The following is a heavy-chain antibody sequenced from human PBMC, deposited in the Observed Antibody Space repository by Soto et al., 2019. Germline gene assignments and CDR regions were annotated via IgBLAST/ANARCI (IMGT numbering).Heavy chain of an antibody. CDR1: GYTFTGYY. V-gene: IGHV1-2*02. Sequence: ASVKVSCKASGYTFTGYYVHWVRQAPGHGLEWLGWIHLNSGGTNYARQFQGRVAFSRDMSSTTAYMDLHDLKSDDTAVYFCSADHPHTAIGWPVWGQGTTVTVSS. CDR2: IHLNSGGT. J-gene: IGHJ6*02. CDR3: SADHPHTAIGWPV.